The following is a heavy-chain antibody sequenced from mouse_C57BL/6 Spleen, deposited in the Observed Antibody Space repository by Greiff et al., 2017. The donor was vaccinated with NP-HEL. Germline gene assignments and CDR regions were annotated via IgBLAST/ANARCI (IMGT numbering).Heavy chain of an antibody. V-gene: IGHV1-15*01. CDR1: GYTFTDYE. CDR3: TRGGGSSYDWYFAV. J-gene: IGHJ1*03. CDR2: IDPETGGT. D-gene: IGHD1-1*01. Sequence: VQLQQSGAELVRPGASVTLSCKASGYTFTDYEMHWVKQTPVQGLEWIGAIDPETGGTAYNQKFKGKAILTADKSSSTAYMELRSLTSEDSAVYYCTRGGGSSYDWYFAVWGTGTPVTVSS.